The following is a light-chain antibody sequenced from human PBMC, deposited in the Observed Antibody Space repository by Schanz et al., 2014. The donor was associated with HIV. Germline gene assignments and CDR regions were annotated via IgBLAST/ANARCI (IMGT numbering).Light chain of an antibody. CDR1: AFNVGHNF. CDR3: GTWDTSLNVVV. Sequence: SVLTQPPSVSAAPGQRVTIPCSGGAFNVGHNFVFWYQQFPGTAPKLLIYADHQRPSEIPDRFSGSKTGTSATLAITGLQTGDEADYYCGTWDTSLNVVVFGGGTKLTVL. V-gene: IGLV1-51*01. J-gene: IGLJ2*01. CDR2: ADH.